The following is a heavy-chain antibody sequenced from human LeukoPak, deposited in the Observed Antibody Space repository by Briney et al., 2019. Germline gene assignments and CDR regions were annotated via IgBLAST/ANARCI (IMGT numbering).Heavy chain of an antibody. V-gene: IGHV3-66*01. D-gene: IGHD3-9*01. Sequence: GGSLRLSCAASGFTFSSHSMNWVRQAPGKGLEWVSVIYSGGSTYYADSVKGRFTISRDNSKNTLYLQLNSLRAEDTAVYYCARVSVLRYFDWLFLFDYWGQGTLVTVSS. CDR2: IYSGGST. CDR3: ARVSVLRYFDWLFLFDY. J-gene: IGHJ4*02. CDR1: GFTFSSHS.